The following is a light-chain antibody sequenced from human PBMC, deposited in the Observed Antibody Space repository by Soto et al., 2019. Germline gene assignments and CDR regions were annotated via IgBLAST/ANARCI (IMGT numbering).Light chain of an antibody. CDR3: SSYTSSNTGV. Sequence: QSALTQPASVSGSPGQSITISCTGTSSDVGDYNYVSWYQQHPGKAPKLMIYEVSNRPSGVSNRFSGSKSGNTASLTISGLKAGDGADYYCSSYTSSNTGVFGGGTKLTVL. CDR1: SSDVGDYNY. V-gene: IGLV2-14*01. J-gene: IGLJ3*02. CDR2: EVS.